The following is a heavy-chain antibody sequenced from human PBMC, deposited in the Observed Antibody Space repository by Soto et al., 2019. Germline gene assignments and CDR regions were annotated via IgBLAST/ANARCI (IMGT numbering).Heavy chain of an antibody. CDR1: SGSISSGGYY. D-gene: IGHD6-19*01. J-gene: IGHJ4*02. Sequence: SETLSLPCTVSSGSISSGGYYWSWIRQHPGKGLEWIGYIYYSGSTYYNPSLKSRVTISVDTSKNQFSLKLSSVTAADTAVYYCVAWGSSGWYVDYWGQGTLVTVSS. V-gene: IGHV4-31*03. CDR2: IYYSGST. CDR3: VAWGSSGWYVDY.